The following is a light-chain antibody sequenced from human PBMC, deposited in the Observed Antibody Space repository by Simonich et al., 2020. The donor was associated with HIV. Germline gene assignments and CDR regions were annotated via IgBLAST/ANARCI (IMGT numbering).Light chain of an antibody. V-gene: IGKV1-NL1*01. J-gene: IGKJ1*01. CDR3: QQYYHTPPWT. Sequence: DIQMTQSPSSLSASVGDRVTMTCRASQGISNSLAWYQQNPGKAPKLLVYDASRLESGVPSRFSGSGSGTDYTLTISSLQPEDFATYYCQQYYHTPPWTFGQGTKVEIK. CDR2: DAS. CDR1: QGISNS.